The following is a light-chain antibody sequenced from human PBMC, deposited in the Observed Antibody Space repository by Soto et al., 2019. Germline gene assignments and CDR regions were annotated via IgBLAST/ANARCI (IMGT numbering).Light chain of an antibody. J-gene: IGKJ1*01. V-gene: IGKV1-39*01. CDR3: QQSYSTPPWT. CDR1: QSIRSS. CDR2: AAS. Sequence: DIQMTQSPSSLSASVGDRVTITCRASQSIRSSLNWSQQKPGKAPKLLIYAASSLQSGVPSRFSGSGSGTYFTLAISSLQPEDFATYYCQQSYSTPPWTFGQGTKVEIK.